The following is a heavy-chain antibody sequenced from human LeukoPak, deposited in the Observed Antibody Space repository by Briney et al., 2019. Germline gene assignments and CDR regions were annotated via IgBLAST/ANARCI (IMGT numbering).Heavy chain of an antibody. V-gene: IGHV4-59*01. CDR3: ARGASGYSYG. Sequence: ASETLSLTCTVSGGSITSYYWSWIRQSPGKGLEWIGYTYYSGSTNYNPSLKSRATISVDTSKNQFSLRLSSVTAADTAVYYCARGASGYSYGWGQGTLVTVSS. CDR1: GGSITSYY. D-gene: IGHD5-18*01. CDR2: TYYSGST. J-gene: IGHJ4*02.